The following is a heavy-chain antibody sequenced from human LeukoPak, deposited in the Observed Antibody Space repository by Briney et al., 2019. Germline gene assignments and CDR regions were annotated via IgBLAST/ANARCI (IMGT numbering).Heavy chain of an antibody. CDR1: GGSISSGHW. Sequence: PSETLSLTCAVSGGSISSGHWWSWVRQPPGKGLECIGEIFHSGSTNYNPSLKSRVTISVDKSKNQFSLKLSSVTAADTAVYYCARETSGYSSSWYGRHYYYIDVWGKGTTVTVSS. CDR2: IFHSGST. V-gene: IGHV4-4*02. D-gene: IGHD6-13*01. J-gene: IGHJ6*03. CDR3: ARETSGYSSSWYGRHYYYIDV.